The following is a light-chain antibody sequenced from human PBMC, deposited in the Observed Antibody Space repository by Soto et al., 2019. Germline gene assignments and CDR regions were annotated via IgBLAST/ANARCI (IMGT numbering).Light chain of an antibody. V-gene: IGLV2-14*01. Sequence: QSALTQPASVSGSPGQSITISCTGNSSDVGKYNYVSWCQQHPGKAPQLVIYEVAIRPSGVSDRFSGSKSGNTASLTISGRQAEDEADYYCSSYTSTDTWVFGGGTKVTVL. CDR2: EVA. CDR1: SSDVGKYNY. J-gene: IGLJ3*02. CDR3: SSYTSTDTWV.